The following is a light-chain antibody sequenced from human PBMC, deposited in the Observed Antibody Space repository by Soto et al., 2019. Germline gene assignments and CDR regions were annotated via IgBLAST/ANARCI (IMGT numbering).Light chain of an antibody. CDR2: GAS. V-gene: IGKV3-15*01. CDR1: QSVTNSY. CDR3: QQYSNWPLT. Sequence: EIVMTQSPATLSVSPGERATLPCRASQSVTNSYLAWYQQKPGQAPRLLIFGASTRAAGIPARFSGSGSGTEFTLTISSLLSEDFAVYYCQQYSNWPLTFGGGAKVDIK. J-gene: IGKJ4*01.